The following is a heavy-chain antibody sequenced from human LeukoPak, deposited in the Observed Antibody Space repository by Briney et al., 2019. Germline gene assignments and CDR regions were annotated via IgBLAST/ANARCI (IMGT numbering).Heavy chain of an antibody. J-gene: IGHJ6*02. CDR3: AREDPQTTVPEGMDV. D-gene: IGHD4-17*01. V-gene: IGHV4-59*01. CDR1: GGSIIYYY. CDR2: IYYSGTT. Sequence: SETLSLTCTVSGGSIIYYYWSWIRQSPGKGLEWIGYIYYSGTTNYNPSLKSRVTIPVDTSKNQFSLQLRSVTAADTAVYYCAREDPQTTVPEGMDVWGQGTTVTVSS.